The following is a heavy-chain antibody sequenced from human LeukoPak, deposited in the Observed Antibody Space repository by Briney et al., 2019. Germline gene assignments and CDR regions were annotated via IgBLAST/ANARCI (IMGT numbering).Heavy chain of an antibody. CDR3: ARGRSSYYGMDV. Sequence: PSETLSLTCAVYGGSFSGYYWSWIRQPPGRGLEWIGYMYYSGSTNYNPSLKSRVTISVDTSKNQFSLNLSSVTAADTAVYYCARGRSSYYGMDVWGQGTTVTVSS. J-gene: IGHJ6*02. CDR2: MYYSGST. CDR1: GGSFSGYY. V-gene: IGHV4-59*01.